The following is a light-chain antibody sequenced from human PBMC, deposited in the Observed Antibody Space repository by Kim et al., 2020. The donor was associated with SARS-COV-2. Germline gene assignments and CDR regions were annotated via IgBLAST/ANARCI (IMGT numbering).Light chain of an antibody. Sequence: EIVLTQSPATLSLSPGERATLSCRASQSVSSYLAWYQQKPGQAPRLLIYDASNRATGIPARFSGSGSGTDFTLTISSLEPEDFAVYYFQQRSNWPTFGQGTRLEIK. V-gene: IGKV3-11*01. CDR2: DAS. CDR3: QQRSNWPT. J-gene: IGKJ5*01. CDR1: QSVSSY.